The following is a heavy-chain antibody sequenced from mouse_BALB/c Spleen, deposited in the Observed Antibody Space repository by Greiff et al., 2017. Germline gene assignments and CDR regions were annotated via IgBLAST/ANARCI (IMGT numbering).Heavy chain of an antibody. J-gene: IGHJ4*01. Sequence: EVKLQESGPGLVKPSQSLSLTCSVTGYSITSGYYWNWIRQFPGNKLEWMGYISYDGSNNYNPSLKNRISITRDTSKNQFFLKLNSVTTEDTATYYCARVMRYDYAMDYWGQGTSVTVSS. V-gene: IGHV3-6*02. D-gene: IGHD2-14*01. CDR1: GYSITSGYY. CDR2: ISYDGSN. CDR3: ARVMRYDYAMDY.